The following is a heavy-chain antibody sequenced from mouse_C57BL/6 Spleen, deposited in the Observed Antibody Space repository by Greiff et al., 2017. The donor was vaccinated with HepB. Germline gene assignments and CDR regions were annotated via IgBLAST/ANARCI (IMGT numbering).Heavy chain of an antibody. V-gene: IGHV1-15*01. Sequence: VKLQESGAELVRPGASVTLSCKASGYTFTDYEMHWVKQTPVHGLEWIGAIDPETGGTAYNQKFKGKAILTADKSSSTAYMELRSLTSEDSAVYYCTRGISSTDYAMDYWGQGTSVTVSS. CDR3: TRGISSTDYAMDY. CDR2: IDPETGGT. J-gene: IGHJ4*01. D-gene: IGHD1-1*01. CDR1: GYTFTDYE.